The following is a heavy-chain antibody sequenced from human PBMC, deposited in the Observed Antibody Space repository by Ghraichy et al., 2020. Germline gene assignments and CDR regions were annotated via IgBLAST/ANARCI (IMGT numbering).Heavy chain of an antibody. Sequence: SETLSLTCTVSGGSISSSSYYWGWIRQPPGKGLEWIGSIYYSGSTYYNPSLKSRVTISVDTSKNQFSLKLSSVTAADTAVYYCARPEYSSSSWWFDPWGQGTLVTVSS. D-gene: IGHD6-6*01. V-gene: IGHV4-39*01. CDR3: ARPEYSSSSWWFDP. J-gene: IGHJ5*02. CDR1: GGSISSSSYY. CDR2: IYYSGST.